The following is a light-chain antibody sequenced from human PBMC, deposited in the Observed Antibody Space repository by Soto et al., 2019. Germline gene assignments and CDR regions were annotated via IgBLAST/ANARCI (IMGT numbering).Light chain of an antibody. V-gene: IGKV1-5*03. J-gene: IGKJ1*01. Sequence: EMHITQSNSTLSASVGDRFIINARASQSISAWLAWYQQKPGKAPRLLIYKASTLEIGVPSRFSGSGSGTEFTLTISSLQPDDVAIYYCQQYNDYSWTFGQGTNVAI. CDR3: QQYNDYSWT. CDR2: KAS. CDR1: QSISAW.